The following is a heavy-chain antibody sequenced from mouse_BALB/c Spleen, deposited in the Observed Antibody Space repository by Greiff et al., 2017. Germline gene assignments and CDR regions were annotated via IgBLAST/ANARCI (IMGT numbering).Heavy chain of an antibody. Sequence: EVKLVESGGGLVQPGGSLKLSCAASGFTFSSYGMSWVRQTPDKRLELVATINSNGGSTYYPDSVKGRFTISRDNAKNTLYLQMSSLKSEDTAMYYCASDRGTLLPSAYWGQGTLVTVSA. CDR1: GFTFSSYG. J-gene: IGHJ3*01. V-gene: IGHV5-6-3*01. D-gene: IGHD3-3*01. CDR3: ASDRGTLLPSAY. CDR2: INSNGGST.